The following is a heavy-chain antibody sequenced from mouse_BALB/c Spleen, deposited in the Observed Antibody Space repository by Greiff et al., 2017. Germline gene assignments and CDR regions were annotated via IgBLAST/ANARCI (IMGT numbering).Heavy chain of an antibody. J-gene: IGHJ2*01. D-gene: IGHD4-1*01. CDR2: ISDGGSYT. V-gene: IGHV5-4*02. CDR1: GFTFSDYY. Sequence: EVKLVESGGGLVKPGGSLKLSCAASGFTFSDYYMYWVRQTPEKRLEWVATISDGGSYTYYPDSVKGRFTISRDNAKNNLYLQMSSLKSEDTAMYYCARRELGRYYAMDYWGQGTTLTVSS. CDR3: ARRELGRYYAMDY.